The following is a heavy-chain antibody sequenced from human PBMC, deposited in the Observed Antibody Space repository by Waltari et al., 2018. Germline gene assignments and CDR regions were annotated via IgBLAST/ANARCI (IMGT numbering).Heavy chain of an antibody. D-gene: IGHD3-3*02. Sequence: QVQLVQSGAEVKKPGASVKVSCKVSGYTLTELSMHWVRQAPGKGLEWMGGVDPEDGETIYAQKFQGRVTMTEDTSTDTAYMELSSLRSEDTAVYYCATSRIFGVVQSSWFDPWGQGTLVTVSS. V-gene: IGHV1-24*01. CDR2: VDPEDGET. CDR3: ATSRIFGVVQSSWFDP. CDR1: GYTLTELS. J-gene: IGHJ5*02.